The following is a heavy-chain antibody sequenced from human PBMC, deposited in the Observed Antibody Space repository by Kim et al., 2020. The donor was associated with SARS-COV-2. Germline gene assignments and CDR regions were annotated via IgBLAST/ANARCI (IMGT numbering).Heavy chain of an antibody. CDR2: IYYSGST. V-gene: IGHV4-59*13. D-gene: IGHD6-13*01. CDR3: ARAAAGLPDAFDI. CDR1: GGSISSYY. J-gene: IGHJ3*02. Sequence: SETLSLTCTVSGGSISSYYWSWIRQPPGKGLEWIGYIYYSGSTNYNPSLKSRVTISVDTSKNQFSLKLSSVTAADTAVYYCARAAAGLPDAFDIWGQGT.